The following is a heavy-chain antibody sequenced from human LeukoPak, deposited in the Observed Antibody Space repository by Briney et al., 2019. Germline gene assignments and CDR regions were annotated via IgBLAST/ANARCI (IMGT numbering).Heavy chain of an antibody. CDR3: ARDVYYDTNFDF. J-gene: IGHJ4*02. V-gene: IGHV3-7*01. CDR2: IRQDGNEK. CDR1: GFTFSSYE. D-gene: IGHD3-16*01. Sequence: GGSLRLSCAASGFTFSSYEMNWVRQAPGKGLEWVASIRQDGNEKHYVDSVKGRFTISRDNAKNSLYLQMNSLRAEDTAVYYCARDVYYDTNFDFWGQGTLVTVSS.